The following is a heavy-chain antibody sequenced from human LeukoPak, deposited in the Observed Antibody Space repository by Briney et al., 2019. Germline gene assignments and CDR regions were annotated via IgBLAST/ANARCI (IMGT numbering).Heavy chain of an antibody. V-gene: IGHV1-2*02. CDR2: INPNTGGA. D-gene: IGHD1-14*01. Sequence: ASVKVSCKASGYTFTDYYIHWVRQVPGQGLEYMGWINPNTGGASYAQRFRNRVTMSVDTSITTVYMELSRLTGDDTAVYYCARGHPSAEPPDYWGQGDLVTVSS. CDR3: ARGHPSAEPPDY. CDR1: GYTFTDYY. J-gene: IGHJ4*02.